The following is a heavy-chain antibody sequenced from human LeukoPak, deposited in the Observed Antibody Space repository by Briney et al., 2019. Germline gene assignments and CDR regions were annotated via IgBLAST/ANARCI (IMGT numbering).Heavy chain of an antibody. Sequence: GGSLRLSCTASGFTVSSNYMSWVRQAPGKGLEWVSLIYSGGGTYYADSVKGRFTISRDNSKDTLYLQVSSLRAEDTAVYYCAKGVYSTSWWSVDYWGQGTLVTVSS. CDR2: IYSGGGT. CDR1: GFTVSSNY. J-gene: IGHJ4*02. CDR3: AKGVYSTSWWSVDY. V-gene: IGHV3-53*01. D-gene: IGHD2-2*01.